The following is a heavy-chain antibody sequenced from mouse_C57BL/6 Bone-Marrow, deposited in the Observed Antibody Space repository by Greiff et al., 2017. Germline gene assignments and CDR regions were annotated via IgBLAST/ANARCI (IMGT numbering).Heavy chain of an antibody. J-gene: IGHJ2*01. V-gene: IGHV1-12*01. D-gene: IGHD1-1*01. CDR3: ARRGDYYGSIRYY. Sequence: LQQSGAELVRPGASVKMSCKASGYTFTSYKMHWVKQTPSQGLEWIGAIYPGNGDTSYNQKFKGKATLTVDKSSSTAYMQLSSLTSEDSAVYFCARRGDYYGSIRYYWGQGTTLTVSS. CDR2: IYPGNGDT. CDR1: GYTFTSYK.